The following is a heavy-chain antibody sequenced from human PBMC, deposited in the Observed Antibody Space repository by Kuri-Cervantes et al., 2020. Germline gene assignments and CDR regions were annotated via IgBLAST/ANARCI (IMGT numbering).Heavy chain of an antibody. Sequence: ASVKVSCKASGYTFTRYGISWVRQAPGQGLEWMGWISPYNGNTNYAQNLQDRVTLTTDTSTSTVYMELRSLRSDDTALYYCARNGMDVWGQGTTVTVSS. CDR1: GYTFTRYG. CDR2: ISPYNGNT. V-gene: IGHV1-18*01. J-gene: IGHJ6*02. CDR3: ARNGMDV.